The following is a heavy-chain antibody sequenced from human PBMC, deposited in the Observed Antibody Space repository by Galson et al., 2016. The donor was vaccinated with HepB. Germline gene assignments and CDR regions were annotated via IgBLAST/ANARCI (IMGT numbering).Heavy chain of an antibody. V-gene: IGHV4-30-4*01. D-gene: IGHD1-14*01. Sequence: TLSLTCIVSGGSVSSGDYYWSWIRQPPGKGLEWIGYIYYSGSTYYNPSLEGRVTISIDTSKDRFSLRLSSVTAADTAVYYCARVSRRSLRGGRSPNWFDPWGQGTLVTVSS. J-gene: IGHJ5*02. CDR3: ARVSRRSLRGGRSPNWFDP. CDR2: IYYSGST. CDR1: GGSVSSGDYY.